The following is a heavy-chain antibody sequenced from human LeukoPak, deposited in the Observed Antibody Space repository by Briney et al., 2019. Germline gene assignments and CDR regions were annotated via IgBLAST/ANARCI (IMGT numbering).Heavy chain of an antibody. V-gene: IGHV3-30*04. Sequence: PGGSLRLSCAASGFTFSSYAMHWVRQAPGKGLEWVAVISYDGSNKYYADSVKGRFTISRDNSKNTLYLQMNSLRAEDTAVYYCARDDGGWFYYYYGMDVWGQGTTVTVSS. CDR2: ISYDGSNK. J-gene: IGHJ6*02. CDR3: ARDDGGWFYYYYGMDV. D-gene: IGHD6-19*01. CDR1: GFTFSSYA.